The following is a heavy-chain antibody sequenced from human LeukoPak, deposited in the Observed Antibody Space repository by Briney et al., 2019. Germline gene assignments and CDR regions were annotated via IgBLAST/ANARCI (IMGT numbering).Heavy chain of an antibody. Sequence: GRSLRLSCAASGFTFSSYAMHWVRQASGKGLEWVAVISYDGSNKYYADSVKGRFTISRDNSKNTLYLQMNSLRAEDTAVYYCAREGNKYYYDSSGYYKYWGQGTLVTVSS. V-gene: IGHV3-30*04. J-gene: IGHJ4*02. CDR3: AREGNKYYYDSSGYYKY. D-gene: IGHD3-22*01. CDR2: ISYDGSNK. CDR1: GFTFSSYA.